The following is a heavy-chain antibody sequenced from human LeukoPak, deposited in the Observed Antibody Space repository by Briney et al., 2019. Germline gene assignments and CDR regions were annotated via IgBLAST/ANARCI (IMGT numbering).Heavy chain of an antibody. V-gene: IGHV3-74*01. Sequence: GGSLRLSCAASGFTLNTYWMNWVRQAPGKGLVWVSRINSDGSSLSYADSVKGRFTVSRDNAKNTLYLQMNSLRAEDTAVYYCTRDLRLDYYYVDYYYHGMDVWGQGTTVTVSS. J-gene: IGHJ6*02. CDR2: INSDGSSL. D-gene: IGHD3-10*02. CDR3: TRDLRLDYYYVDYYYHGMDV. CDR1: GFTLNTYW.